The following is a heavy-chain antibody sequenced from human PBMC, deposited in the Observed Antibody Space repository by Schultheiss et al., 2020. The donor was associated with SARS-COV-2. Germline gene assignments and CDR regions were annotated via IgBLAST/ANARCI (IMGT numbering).Heavy chain of an antibody. Sequence: GGSLRLSCAASGFTFNSYSMNWVRQAPGKGLEWVAVISYDGSNKYYADSVKGRFTISRDNSKNTLYLQMNSLRAEDTAVYYCARGYGGNAAGYWGQGTLVTVSS. CDR3: ARGYGGNAAGY. CDR1: GFTFNSYS. CDR2: ISYDGSNK. V-gene: IGHV3-30*03. D-gene: IGHD4-23*01. J-gene: IGHJ4*02.